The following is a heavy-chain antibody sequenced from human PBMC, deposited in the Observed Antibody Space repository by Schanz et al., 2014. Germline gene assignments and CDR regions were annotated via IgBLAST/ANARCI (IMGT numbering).Heavy chain of an antibody. CDR1: GFTVSSNH. CDR3: ARRASCSRIGCPFDS. D-gene: IGHD2-2*01. J-gene: IGHJ4*02. CDR2: ISSGSSYA. V-gene: IGHV3-11*05. Sequence: VQMVESGGGLVQPGGSLRLSCAVSGFTVSSNHMSWIRQAPGKGLEWVSDISSGSSYANYADSVKGRFTISRDNAKNSLYLQMNSLKTEDTAMYYCARRASCSRIGCPFDSWGQGTLXTVSS.